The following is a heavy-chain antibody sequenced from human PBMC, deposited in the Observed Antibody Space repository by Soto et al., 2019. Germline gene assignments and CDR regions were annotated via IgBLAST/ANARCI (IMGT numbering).Heavy chain of an antibody. CDR1: VGSFSGYY. Sequence: SETLSLTCAVYVGSFSGYYWSWIREPPGKGLEWIGEINHSGSTNYNPSLKSRVTISVDTSKNQFSLKLSSVTAADTAVYYCARGIAAAGGGWFDPWGQGTLVTVSS. CDR2: INHSGST. CDR3: ARGIAAAGGGWFDP. J-gene: IGHJ5*02. V-gene: IGHV4-34*01. D-gene: IGHD6-13*01.